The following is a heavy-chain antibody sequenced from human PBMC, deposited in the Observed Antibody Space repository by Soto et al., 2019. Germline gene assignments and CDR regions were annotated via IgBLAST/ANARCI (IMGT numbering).Heavy chain of an antibody. D-gene: IGHD4-17*01. V-gene: IGHV4-30-4*01. Sequence: SETLSLTCTVSGGSISSGDYYWSWIRQPPGKGLEWIGYIYYSGSTYYNPSLKSRATISVDTSKNQFSLKLSSVTAADTAVYYCAREGTTVTTFDYWGQGALVTVSS. CDR1: GGSISSGDYY. J-gene: IGHJ4*02. CDR2: IYYSGST. CDR3: AREGTTVTTFDY.